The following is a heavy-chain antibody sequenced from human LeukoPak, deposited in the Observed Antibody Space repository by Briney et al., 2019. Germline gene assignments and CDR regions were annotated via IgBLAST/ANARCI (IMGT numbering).Heavy chain of an antibody. CDR3: ARDGFVGAADY. V-gene: IGHV3-7*01. J-gene: IGHJ4*02. CDR1: EFTFSGYW. CDR2: INQDGSEK. D-gene: IGHD6-13*01. Sequence: GGSLSLSCAASEFTFSGYWLNWVRQPPGKGPEWVANINQDGSEKNYVDSLKAGLPISGDNPKNPLFLQMNSLRVEDTAVFYCARDGFVGAADYWGQGTLVTVSS.